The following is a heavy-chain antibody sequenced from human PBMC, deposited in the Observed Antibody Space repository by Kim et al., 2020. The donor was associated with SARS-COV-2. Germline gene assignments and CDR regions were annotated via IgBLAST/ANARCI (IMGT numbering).Heavy chain of an antibody. D-gene: IGHD2-21*02. Sequence: SETLSLTCTVSGGSVSSYYWSWIRQPPGKGLEWIGCISYSGSTNYNPSLKSRVTISGDTSKNQFSLKLSPVTAADTAVYYCARQRGDSSAVGWFDPWGQGTLVTVSS. V-gene: IGHV4-59*08. CDR3: ARQRGDSSAVGWFDP. CDR1: GGSVSSYY. CDR2: ISYSGST. J-gene: IGHJ5*02.